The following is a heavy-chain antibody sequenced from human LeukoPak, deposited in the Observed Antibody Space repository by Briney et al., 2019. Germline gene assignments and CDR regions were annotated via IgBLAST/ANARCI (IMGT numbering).Heavy chain of an antibody. Sequence: GASVKVSCKASGGTFSSYAISWVRQAPGQGLEWMGGIIPIFGTANYAQKFQGRVTITADESTSTAYMELSSLRSEDTAVYYCAREDGYPRRFDYWGQGTLVTVSS. CDR2: IIPIFGTA. V-gene: IGHV1-69*01. CDR1: GGTFSSYA. J-gene: IGHJ4*02. CDR3: AREDGYPRRFDY. D-gene: IGHD5-24*01.